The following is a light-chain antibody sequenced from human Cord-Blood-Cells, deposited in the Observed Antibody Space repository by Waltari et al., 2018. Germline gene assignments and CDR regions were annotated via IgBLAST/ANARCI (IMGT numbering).Light chain of an antibody. V-gene: IGLV2-14*01. CDR1: SSDVGGYNY. Sequence: QSALTQPASVSGSPGQSITISCTGTSSDVGGYNYVSWYQQPPGKAPKLMIYDVSKRPSGVSNRFSGSKSGNTASLTISGRQAEDEADYYCSSYTSSSTLVFGGGTKLTVL. J-gene: IGLJ3*02. CDR3: SSYTSSSTLV. CDR2: DVS.